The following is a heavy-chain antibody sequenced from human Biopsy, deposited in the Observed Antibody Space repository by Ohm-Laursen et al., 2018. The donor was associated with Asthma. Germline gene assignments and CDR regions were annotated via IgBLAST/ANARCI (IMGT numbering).Heavy chain of an antibody. D-gene: IGHD2-8*02. J-gene: IGHJ5*02. CDR2: INAGNGKL. CDR1: GYTFTHYA. V-gene: IGHV1-3*01. CDR3: ARDGNWCRLRNCSPPGYWFDP. Sequence: GASVKVSCKASGYTFTHYAIHWLRQAPGQRPEWIGWINAGNGKLEYSGKFQGRVTITRDTSATTAYMELSSLTSGDTAVYYCARDGNWCRLRNCSPPGYWFDPWGQGTLVTVSS.